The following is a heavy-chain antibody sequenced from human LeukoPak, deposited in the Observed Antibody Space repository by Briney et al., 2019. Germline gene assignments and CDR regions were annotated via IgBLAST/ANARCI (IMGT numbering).Heavy chain of an antibody. Sequence: ASVKVSCKASGYTFTGYYMHWVRQAPGQGLERMGWINPNSGGTNYAQKFQGRVTMTRDTSISTAYMELSRLRSDDTAVYYCARAGGDGIMITFGGVIISGAFDIWGQGTMVTVSS. CDR2: INPNSGGT. CDR3: ARAGGDGIMITFGGVIISGAFDI. CDR1: GYTFTGYY. V-gene: IGHV1-2*02. D-gene: IGHD3-16*02. J-gene: IGHJ3*02.